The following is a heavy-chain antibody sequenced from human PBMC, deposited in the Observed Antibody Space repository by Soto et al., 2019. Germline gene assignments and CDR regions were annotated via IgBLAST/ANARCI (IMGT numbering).Heavy chain of an antibody. J-gene: IGHJ4*02. D-gene: IGHD6-19*01. CDR2: INHSGST. V-gene: IGHV4-34*01. Sequence: PSETLSLTCAVYGGSFSGYYWSWIRQPPGRGLEWIGEINHSGSTNYNPSLKSRVTISVDTSKNQFSLKLSSVTAADTAVYYCARGHYSSGWKGFDYWGQGTLVTVSS. CDR1: GGSFSGYY. CDR3: ARGHYSSGWKGFDY.